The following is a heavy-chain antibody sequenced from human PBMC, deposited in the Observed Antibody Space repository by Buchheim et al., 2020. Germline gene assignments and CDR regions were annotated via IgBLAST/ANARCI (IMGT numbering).Heavy chain of an antibody. V-gene: IGHV3-23*01. CDR3: AKDCSSISCYDY. D-gene: IGHD2-2*01. J-gene: IGHJ4*02. CDR1: GFTFSSYD. CDR2: ISDNGGST. Sequence: EVQLLESGGGLVQPGGSLRLSCAASGFTFSSYDMSWVRQAPGKGLEWVSAISDNGGSTYYADSVKGRFTIYRDNSKHTLYLQMNSLRAEDTAVYYCAKDCSSISCYDYWGQGTL.